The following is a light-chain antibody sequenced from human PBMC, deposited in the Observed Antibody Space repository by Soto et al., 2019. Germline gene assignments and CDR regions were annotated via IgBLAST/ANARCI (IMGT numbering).Light chain of an antibody. CDR1: SSDIGAYNF. CDR3: SPWTTSTTMI. CDR2: DVN. V-gene: IGLV2-14*03. J-gene: IGLJ2*01. Sequence: QSALTQPASVSGSPGQSITISCTGTSSDIGAYNFVSWYQQHPGKAPKLMLYDVNIRPSGLSNRSSGSKSGNTASLTISGVQAEDEAAYYCSPWTTSTTMIFGGGTKLTVL.